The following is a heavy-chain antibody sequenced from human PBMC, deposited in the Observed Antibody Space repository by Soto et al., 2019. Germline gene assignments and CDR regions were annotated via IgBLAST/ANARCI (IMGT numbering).Heavy chain of an antibody. CDR1: GFNFSSYI. J-gene: IGHJ4*02. D-gene: IGHD2-21*02. CDR2: ITSSGTTV. CDR3: AREPYGDSQYFDY. V-gene: IGHV3-48*02. Sequence: PGGSLRLSCAASGFNFSSYILNWVRQAPGKGLEWVSYITSSGTTVYYADSVRGRFTISRDNAKNSLYLQMNSLRDDDTAVYYCAREPYGDSQYFDYWGQGTPVTVSS.